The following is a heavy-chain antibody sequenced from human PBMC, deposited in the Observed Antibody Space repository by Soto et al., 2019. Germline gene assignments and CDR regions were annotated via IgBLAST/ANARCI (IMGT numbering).Heavy chain of an antibody. CDR3: ARGSGITGTLDY. CDR2: IWYDGSNK. Sequence: QVQLVESGGGVVEPGRSLRLSCAASGFTFRSYGMHWVRQAPGKGLEWVAVIWYDGSNKYYEDSVKGGFTISRDNSKNTLYLQMNRLRGEDTAVDYCARGSGITGTLDYWGEGTLVTVSS. D-gene: IGHD1-20*01. J-gene: IGHJ4*02. V-gene: IGHV3-33*01. CDR1: GFTFRSYG.